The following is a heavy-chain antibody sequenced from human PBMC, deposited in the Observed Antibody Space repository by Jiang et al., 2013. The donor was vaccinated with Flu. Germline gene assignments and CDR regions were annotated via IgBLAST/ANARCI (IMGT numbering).Heavy chain of an antibody. Sequence: GLVKPSETLSLTCTVSGGSISSYFWSWIRQPPGKGLEWIGYIYYSGTTNYNPSLKSRVTISVDASKNQFSLKLSSVTAADTAVYYCARDVALRQWRSAFDIWGQGTMVTVSS. J-gene: IGHJ3*02. CDR2: IYYSGTT. CDR1: GGSISSYF. V-gene: IGHV4-59*01. CDR3: ARDVALRQWRSAFDI. D-gene: IGHD6-19*01.